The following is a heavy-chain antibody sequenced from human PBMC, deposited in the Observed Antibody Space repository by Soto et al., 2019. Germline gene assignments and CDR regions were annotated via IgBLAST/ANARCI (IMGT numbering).Heavy chain of an antibody. CDR1: GFTVSSNY. CDR3: ARALKWTKNYLDRGGYSGYYFDY. D-gene: IGHD3-22*01. V-gene: IGHV3-53*01. CDR2: IYSGGST. J-gene: IGHJ4*02. Sequence: GGSLRLSCAASGFTVSSNYMSWVRQAPGKGLEWVSVIYSGGSTYYADSVKGRFTISRDNSKNTLYLQMNSLRAEDTAVYYCARALKWTKNYLDRGGYSGYYFDYWGQGTLVTVSS.